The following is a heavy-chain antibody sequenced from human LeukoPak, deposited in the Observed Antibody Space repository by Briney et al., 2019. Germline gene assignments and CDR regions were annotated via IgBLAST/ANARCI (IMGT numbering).Heavy chain of an antibody. J-gene: IGHJ4*02. CDR3: AADYDILTGYFPLDY. CDR1: GGTFSSYA. V-gene: IGHV1-69*01. CDR2: IIPIFGTA. Sequence: SVKVSCKASGGTFSSYAISWVRQAPGQGLEWMGGIIPIFGTANYAQKFQGRVTITADESTSTDYMELSSLRSEDTAVYYCAADYDILTGYFPLDYWGQGTLVTVSS. D-gene: IGHD3-9*01.